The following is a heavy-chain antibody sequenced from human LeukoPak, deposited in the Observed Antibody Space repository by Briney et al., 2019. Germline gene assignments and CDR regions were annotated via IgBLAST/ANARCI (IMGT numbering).Heavy chain of an antibody. Sequence: PGGSLRLSCAASGFTFSDYYMSWIRQAPGKGLEWVSYISSSGSAIYYADSVKGRFTISRDNAKNSLYLQMNSLRAEDTAVYYCAREGVRRFVVVPAAHLYYGKDVWGQGTTVTVSS. J-gene: IGHJ6*02. D-gene: IGHD2-2*01. V-gene: IGHV3-11*01. CDR1: GFTFSDYY. CDR2: ISSSGSAI. CDR3: AREGVRRFVVVPAAHLYYGKDV.